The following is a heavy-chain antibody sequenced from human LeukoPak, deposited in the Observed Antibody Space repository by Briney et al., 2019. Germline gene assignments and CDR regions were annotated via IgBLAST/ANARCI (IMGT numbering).Heavy chain of an antibody. Sequence: SGTLPLTCAVSGGSISSSNWWSWVRQPPGKGLEWIGEIYHSGSTNYNPSLKSRVTISVDKSKNQLSLKLSSVTAADTAVYYCARDRYDILTGWALYGMDVWGKGTTVTVSS. CDR2: IYHSGST. J-gene: IGHJ6*04. D-gene: IGHD3-9*01. CDR1: GGSISSSNW. V-gene: IGHV4-4*02. CDR3: ARDRYDILTGWALYGMDV.